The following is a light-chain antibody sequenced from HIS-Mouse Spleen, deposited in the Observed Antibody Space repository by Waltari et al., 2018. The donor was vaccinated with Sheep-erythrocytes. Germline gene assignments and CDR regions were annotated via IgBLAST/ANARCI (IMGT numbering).Light chain of an antibody. CDR3: CSYAGSYNHV. CDR1: SSDVGCYNY. V-gene: IGLV2-11*01. Sequence: QSALTQPRSVSGSPGQSVPISCPGTSSDVGCYNYVSWYQQHPGKAPKLMIYDVSKRPSGVPDRFSGSKSGNTASLTISGLQAEDEADYYCCSYAGSYNHVFATGTKVTVL. J-gene: IGLJ1*01. CDR2: DVS.